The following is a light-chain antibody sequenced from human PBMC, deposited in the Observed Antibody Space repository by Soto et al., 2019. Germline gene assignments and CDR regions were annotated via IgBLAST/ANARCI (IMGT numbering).Light chain of an antibody. CDR1: MRDVGAYNL. Sequence: QSALTQPASVSGSAGQSITISCSGTMRDVGAYNLVSWYQQHPGTAPKLIIYEVRNRPSGISSRFSGSRSGNTASLTISGLQPEAEGYYYCSAYTAISTLVFGGGTKLTVL. CDR2: EVR. J-gene: IGLJ3*02. CDR3: SAYTAISTLV. V-gene: IGLV2-14*01.